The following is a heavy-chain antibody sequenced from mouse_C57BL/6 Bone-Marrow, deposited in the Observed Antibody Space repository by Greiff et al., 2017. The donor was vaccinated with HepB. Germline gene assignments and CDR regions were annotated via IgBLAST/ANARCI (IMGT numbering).Heavy chain of an antibody. V-gene: IGHV5-12*01. CDR1: GFTFSDYY. CDR3: ARHGYLMDY. D-gene: IGHD1-2*01. J-gene: IGHJ4*01. Sequence: EVKLQESGGGLVQPGGSLKLSCAASGFTFSDYYMYWVRQTPEKRLEWVAYISNGGGSTYYPDTVKGRFTISRDNAKNTLYLQMSRLKSEDTAMYYCARHGYLMDYWGQGTSVTVSS. CDR2: ISNGGGST.